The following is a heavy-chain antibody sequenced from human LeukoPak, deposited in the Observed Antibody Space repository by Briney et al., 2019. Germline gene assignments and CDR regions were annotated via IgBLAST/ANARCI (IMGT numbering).Heavy chain of an antibody. V-gene: IGHV1-2*02. J-gene: IGHJ3*02. CDR2: INPNTGGT. D-gene: IGHD4-17*01. CDR1: GYTFTGYF. Sequence: ASVKVSCKTSGYTFTGYFIHWVRHAPGQGLEWMGWINPNTGGTNYAQKFQGRVTMTRDTSISTAYVELSSLRFDDTAVYYCARDPINGKADAFDIWGQGTVVTVSS. CDR3: ARDPINGKADAFDI.